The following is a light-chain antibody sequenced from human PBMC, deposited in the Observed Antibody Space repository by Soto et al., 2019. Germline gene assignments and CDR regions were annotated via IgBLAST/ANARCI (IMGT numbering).Light chain of an antibody. CDR3: SSYAGSSDIV. Sequence: QSVLTQPPSASGSPGQSVTISCTGTSSDVGGYNFVSWYQQHPGRAPKLIISAVTNRPSGVPDRFSGSMSGNTASLTVSGLQADDEADYYCSSYAGSSDIVFGTGTKVTVL. J-gene: IGLJ1*01. CDR1: SSDVGGYNF. V-gene: IGLV2-8*01. CDR2: AVT.